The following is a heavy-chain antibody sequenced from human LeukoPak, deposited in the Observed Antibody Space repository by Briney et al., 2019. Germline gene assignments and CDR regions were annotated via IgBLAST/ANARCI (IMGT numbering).Heavy chain of an antibody. V-gene: IGHV3-9*01. CDR2: ISWNSGSI. CDR3: ARDKEKTTYYYDSSGYCSDY. Sequence: GGSLRLSCAASGFTFDDYAMHWVRQAPGKGLEWVSGISWNSGSIGYADSVKGRFTTSRDNAKNSLYLQMNSLRADDTAVYYCARDKEKTTYYYDSSGYCSDYWGQGTLVTVSS. D-gene: IGHD3-22*01. J-gene: IGHJ4*02. CDR1: GFTFDDYA.